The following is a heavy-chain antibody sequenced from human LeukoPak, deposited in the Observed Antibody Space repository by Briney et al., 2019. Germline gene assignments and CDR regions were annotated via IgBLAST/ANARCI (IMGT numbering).Heavy chain of an antibody. J-gene: IGHJ4*02. Sequence: GGSLRLSCAASGFTFDDYAMHWVRQAPGKGLEWVSGISWNSGSIGYADSVKGRFTISRDNAKNSLYLQMNSLRAEDTALYYCAKARGYSSSWYAFAQDHRGQGTLVTVSS. CDR3: AKARGYSSSWYAFAQDH. CDR2: ISWNSGSI. D-gene: IGHD6-13*01. V-gene: IGHV3-9*01. CDR1: GFTFDDYA.